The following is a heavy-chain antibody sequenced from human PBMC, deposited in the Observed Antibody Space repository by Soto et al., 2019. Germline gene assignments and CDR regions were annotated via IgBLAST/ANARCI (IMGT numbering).Heavy chain of an antibody. Sequence: EVQLLESGGGLVQPGGSLRLSCAASGFTFSSYAMSWVRQAPGKGLEWVSAISGSGGSTYYADSVKGRFTISRDNSKNTLYLQMNSLRAEDTAVYYCAKVGSGSSWYMGIAFDIWGQGTMVTVSS. J-gene: IGHJ3*02. V-gene: IGHV3-23*01. CDR1: GFTFSSYA. D-gene: IGHD6-13*01. CDR2: ISGSGGST. CDR3: AKVGSGSSWYMGIAFDI.